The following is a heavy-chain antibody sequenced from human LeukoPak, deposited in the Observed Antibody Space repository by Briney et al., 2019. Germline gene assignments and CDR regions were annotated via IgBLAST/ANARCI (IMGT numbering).Heavy chain of an antibody. CDR2: IKSKTDGGTT. CDR3: TTGYSGYDSAFDY. V-gene: IGHV3-15*01. J-gene: IGHJ4*02. Sequence: GGSLRLSCAASGFTFSNAWMSCVRQAPGKGLEWVGRIKSKTDGGTTDYAAPVKGRFTISRDDSKNTLYLQMNSLKTEDTAVYYCTTGYSGYDSAFDYWGQGTLVTVSS. D-gene: IGHD5-12*01. CDR1: GFTFSNAW.